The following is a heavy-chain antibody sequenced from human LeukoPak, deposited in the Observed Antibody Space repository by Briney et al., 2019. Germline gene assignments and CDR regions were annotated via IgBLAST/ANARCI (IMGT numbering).Heavy chain of an antibody. CDR3: ATKPDS. J-gene: IGHJ4*02. CDR1: GFIISNSW. Sequence: GGSLRLSCAGSGFIISNSWMHWVRQTPGKGLVWVSRINSNGRRTNYADSVKGRFTTSRDNAKNTLYLQMGSLRAEDTAVYYCATKPDSWGQGTLVTVSS. V-gene: IGHV3-74*01. CDR2: INSNGRRT.